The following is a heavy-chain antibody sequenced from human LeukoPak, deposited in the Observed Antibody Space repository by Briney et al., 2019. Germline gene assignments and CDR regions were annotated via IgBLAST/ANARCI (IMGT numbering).Heavy chain of an antibody. CDR1: GYTFTSYG. CDR3: CRVAVAENWFDP. V-gene: IGHV1-18*01. CDR2: ISAYNGNT. J-gene: IGHJ5*02. Sequence: SVKVSCKASGYTFTSYGISWVRQAPGQGLEWMGWISAYNGNTNYAQKLQGRVTMTTDTSTSTAYMELSSLRSEDTAVYYCCRVAVAENWFDPWGQGTLVTVSS. D-gene: IGHD6-19*01.